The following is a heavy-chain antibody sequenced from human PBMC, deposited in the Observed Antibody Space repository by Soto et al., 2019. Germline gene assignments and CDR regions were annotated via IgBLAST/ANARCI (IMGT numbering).Heavy chain of an antibody. Sequence: PSPTLSLPCAISGDSVSSNSAAWNWIRQSPSRGLEWLGRTYYRSKWYNDYAVSVKSRVTINPDTSNNQFSLHLNSVTPEDTAVYYCATCPGRYSSGWWYYSYGMDVWGQGTTVTVSS. V-gene: IGHV6-1*01. D-gene: IGHD6-19*01. J-gene: IGHJ6*02. CDR1: GDSVSSNSAA. CDR2: TYYRSKWYN. CDR3: ATCPGRYSSGWWYYSYGMDV.